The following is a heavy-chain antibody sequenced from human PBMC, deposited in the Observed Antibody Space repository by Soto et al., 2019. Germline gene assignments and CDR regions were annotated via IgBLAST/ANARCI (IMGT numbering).Heavy chain of an antibody. V-gene: IGHV4-61*01. CDR3: ARDPAVGGTSGDGMDV. CDR1: GGSVSSGSYY. D-gene: IGHD2-2*01. CDR2: IYYSWST. J-gene: IGHJ6*02. Sequence: SETLSLTCTVSGGSVSSGSYYWSWIRQPPGKGLEWIWYIYYSWSTNCNPSLKSRVTISLDTSKNQFSLKLSSVTAADTAVYYCARDPAVGGTSGDGMDVWGQGTTVTVSS.